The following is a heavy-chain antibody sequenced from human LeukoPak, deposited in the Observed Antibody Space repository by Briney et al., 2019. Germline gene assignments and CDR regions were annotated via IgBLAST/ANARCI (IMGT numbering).Heavy chain of an antibody. Sequence: GGSLRLSCAASGFTFSNAWMSWVRQAPGKGLEWVGRIKSKTDGGTIDYAAPVKGGFTISRDDSKNTLYLQMSSLKTEDTAVYYCTTATVVTPATYWGQGALVTVSS. D-gene: IGHD4-23*01. CDR3: TTATVVTPATY. V-gene: IGHV3-15*01. J-gene: IGHJ4*02. CDR2: IKSKTDGGTI. CDR1: GFTFSNAW.